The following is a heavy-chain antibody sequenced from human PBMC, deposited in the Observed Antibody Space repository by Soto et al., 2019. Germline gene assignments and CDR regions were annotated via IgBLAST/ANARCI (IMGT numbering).Heavy chain of an antibody. Sequence: ASVKVSCKASGFTFTSSAMQWVRQARGQRLEWIGWIVVGSGNTNYAQKFQERVTITRDMSTSTAYMELSSLRSEDTAVYYCAADNPENELYYYGMDVWGQGTTVTVPS. CDR3: AADNPENELYYYGMDV. CDR2: IVVGSGNT. J-gene: IGHJ6*02. D-gene: IGHD1-26*01. V-gene: IGHV1-58*02. CDR1: GFTFTSSA.